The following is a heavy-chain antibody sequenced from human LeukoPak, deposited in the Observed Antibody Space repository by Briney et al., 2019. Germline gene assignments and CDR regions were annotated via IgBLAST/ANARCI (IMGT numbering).Heavy chain of an antibody. V-gene: IGHV3-66*01. CDR2: IYSGGST. Sequence: GGSLRLSCAASGFTVSSNYMSWVRQAPGKGLEWVSVIYSGGSTYYADSVKGRFTISRDNSKNTLYLQMNSLRAEDTAVYYCARWALAAAGRREYFQHWGQGTLVTVSS. CDR3: ARWALAAAGRREYFQH. J-gene: IGHJ1*01. D-gene: IGHD6-13*01. CDR1: GFTVSSNY.